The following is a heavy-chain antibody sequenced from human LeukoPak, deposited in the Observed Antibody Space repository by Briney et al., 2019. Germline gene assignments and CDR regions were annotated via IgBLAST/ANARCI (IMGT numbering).Heavy chain of an antibody. CDR2: IVDTGDST. CDR1: GFTFNSYA. V-gene: IGHV3-23*01. J-gene: IGHJ6*02. Sequence: GGSLRLSCAASGFTFNSYAMSWVRQAPGKGLEWVSTIVDTGDSTFYADSVRGRFTISRDNSKNTVYLQMNSLRAEDTAVYYCATLYGSGYYYYGMDVWGQGTTVTVSS. D-gene: IGHD3-10*01. CDR3: ATLYGSGYYYYGMDV.